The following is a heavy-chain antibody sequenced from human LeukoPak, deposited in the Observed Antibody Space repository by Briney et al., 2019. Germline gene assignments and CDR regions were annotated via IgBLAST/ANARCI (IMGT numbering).Heavy chain of an antibody. CDR1: GGSISSHY. CDR3: ARTGSSEWDFDY. D-gene: IGHD3-3*01. CDR2: IYYSGST. V-gene: IGHV4-59*11. Sequence: SETLSLTCTVSGGSISSHYWSWIRQPPGKGLEWIGYIYYSGSTNYNPSLKIRVTISVDTSKNQFSLKLSSVTAADTAVYYCARTGSSEWDFDYWGQGTLVTVSS. J-gene: IGHJ4*02.